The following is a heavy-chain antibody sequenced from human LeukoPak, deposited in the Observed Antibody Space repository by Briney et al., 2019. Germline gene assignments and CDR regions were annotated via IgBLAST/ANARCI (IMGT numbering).Heavy chain of an antibody. J-gene: IGHJ5*02. CDR2: ISGSGGST. CDR3: AKEAIVIVPTAKLNPVDL. V-gene: IGHV3-23*01. CDR1: GFTFSSYA. Sequence: GGSLRLSCAASGFTFSSYAMSWVRQAPGKGLEWVSAISGSGGSTYYADSVKGRFTISRDNSKNTLSLQMNRLRAEDTAVYYCAKEAIVIVPTAKLNPVDLRGQGTLVTVSS. D-gene: IGHD2-2*01.